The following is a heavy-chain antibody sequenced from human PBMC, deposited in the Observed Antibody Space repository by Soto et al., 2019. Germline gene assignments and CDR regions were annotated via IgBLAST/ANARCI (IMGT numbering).Heavy chain of an antibody. Sequence: GASVKVSCKASGYTFTSYGISWVRQAPGQGLEWMGWISAYNGNTNYAQKLQGRVTMTTDTSTSTAYMELRSLRSDDTAVYYCARVPYARDIVVVAAASYYYYMDVWGKGTTVTVSS. CDR3: ARVPYARDIVVVAAASYYYYMDV. D-gene: IGHD2-15*01. V-gene: IGHV1-18*01. CDR1: GYTFTSYG. CDR2: ISAYNGNT. J-gene: IGHJ6*03.